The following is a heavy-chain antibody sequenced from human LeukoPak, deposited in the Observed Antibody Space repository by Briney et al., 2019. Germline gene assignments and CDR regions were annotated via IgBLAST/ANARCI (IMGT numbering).Heavy chain of an antibody. CDR2: IDNTGTVI. D-gene: IGHD6-19*01. CDR3: SGGRDIAVAGPGGYFDY. Sequence: GGSLRLSCAASGFTFRSYEMNWVRQAPGKGLEWISYIDNTGTVIYTADSVKGRFTISRDNAKNSLFLQMSSLTAEDTAVYYCSGGRDIAVAGPGGYFDYWGQGSLVTVSS. CDR1: GFTFRSYE. J-gene: IGHJ4*02. V-gene: IGHV3-48*03.